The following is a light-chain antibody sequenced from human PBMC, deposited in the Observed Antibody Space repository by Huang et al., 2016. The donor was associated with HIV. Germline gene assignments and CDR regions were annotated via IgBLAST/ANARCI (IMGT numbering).Light chain of an antibody. CDR1: QTISTF. CDR2: AAS. CDR3: QQTSSVPLT. Sequence: DIQMTQSPSSLSASVGDRISITCRASQTISTFLNWYQQQTGKAPKLLIYAASNLQSGVASRLSGTGSGTHFTLTVTGLQPDDFATYFCQQTSSVPLTFGGGTRVE. V-gene: IGKV1-39*01. J-gene: IGKJ4*01.